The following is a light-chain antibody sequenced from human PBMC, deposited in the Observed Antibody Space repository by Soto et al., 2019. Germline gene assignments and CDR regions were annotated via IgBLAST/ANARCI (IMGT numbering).Light chain of an antibody. CDR1: QSVDRW. CDR2: KAS. J-gene: IGKJ1*01. V-gene: IGKV1-5*03. CDR3: QQYTTLVT. Sequence: DIQMTQSPSTLSASVGDRVTITCRASQSVDRWLAWYQQRPGKAPKALIYKASNLESGVPSRFSGSGSATEFTLTITSLQPGDIATYYCQQYTTLVTFGQGTMVEMK.